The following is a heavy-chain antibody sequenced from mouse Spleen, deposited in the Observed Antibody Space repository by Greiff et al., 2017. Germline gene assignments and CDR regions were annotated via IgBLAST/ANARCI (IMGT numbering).Heavy chain of an antibody. CDR1: EYEFPSHD. Sequence: EVHVVESGGGLVQPGESLKLSCESNEYEFPSHDMPWVRKTPEKRLELVAAINTDGGSTYYPATMERRFIISRDNTAKTLYLQMGSLRSESTTLYYCATLYYDYYFDYWGQGTTLTVSS. V-gene: IGHV5-2*01. CDR2: INTDGGST. J-gene: IGHJ2*01. D-gene: IGHD1-1*01. CDR3: ATLYYDYYFDY.